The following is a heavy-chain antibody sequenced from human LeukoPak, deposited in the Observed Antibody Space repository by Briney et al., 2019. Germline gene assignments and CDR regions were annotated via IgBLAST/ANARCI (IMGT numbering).Heavy chain of an antibody. CDR1: GGSISSYY. D-gene: IGHD6-19*01. Sequence: PSETLSLTCTVSGGSISSYYWSWIRQPPGKGLEWIGYIYYSGSTNYNPSLKSRVTISVDTSKNQLSLKLSSVTAADTAVYYCAREASIYSAGWYDAFNIWGQGTMVPVSS. CDR2: IYYSGST. J-gene: IGHJ3*02. CDR3: AREASIYSAGWYDAFNI. V-gene: IGHV4-59*12.